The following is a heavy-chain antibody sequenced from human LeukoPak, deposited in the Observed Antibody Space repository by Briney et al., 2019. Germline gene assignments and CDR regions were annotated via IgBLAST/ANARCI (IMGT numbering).Heavy chain of an antibody. V-gene: IGHV4-39*01. J-gene: IGHJ3*02. CDR2: IYYSGSI. D-gene: IGHD1-26*01. CDR1: GGSIRSSRYY. CDR3: ATPYSGGYHGLDI. Sequence: PSETLSLTCTVSGGSIRSSRYYWGWIRQPPGKGLEWIGSIYYSGSIYYNPSLRSRVTISVDTSRNQFSLKLSSVTAADTVVYYCATPYSGGYHGLDIWGQGTMITVSS.